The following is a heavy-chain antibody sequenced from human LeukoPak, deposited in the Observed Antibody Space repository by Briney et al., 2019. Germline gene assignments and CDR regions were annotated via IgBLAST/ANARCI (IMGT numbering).Heavy chain of an antibody. J-gene: IGHJ4*02. CDR2: INQDGSEK. CDR1: GFTFSGYW. Sequence: PGRSLRPSCAASGFTFSGYWMTWVRQAPGKGLEWVANINQDGSEKYYVDSVKGRFTISRDNAKNSVYLQMNSLRAEDTAVYFCARRGATVTDDWGQGTLVTVSS. D-gene: IGHD4-17*01. V-gene: IGHV3-7*01. CDR3: ARRGATVTDD.